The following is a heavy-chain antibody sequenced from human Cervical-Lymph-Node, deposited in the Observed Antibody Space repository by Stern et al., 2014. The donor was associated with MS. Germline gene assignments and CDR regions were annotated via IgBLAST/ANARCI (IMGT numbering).Heavy chain of an antibody. Sequence: EVQLVESGGGLEQPGGSLRLSCADSGFTFSDYSMNWVRQSLGKWLQWVSTISGGGIRKYYADSVKRWFAISRDNSKNTLYLQMFSLRAEDTAVYYCAKEESDYTSPYYFDTWGQGTLVTVSS. V-gene: IGHV3-23*04. CDR2: ISGGGIRK. CDR1: GFTFSDYS. J-gene: IGHJ4*02. D-gene: IGHD4-17*01. CDR3: AKEESDYTSPYYFDT.